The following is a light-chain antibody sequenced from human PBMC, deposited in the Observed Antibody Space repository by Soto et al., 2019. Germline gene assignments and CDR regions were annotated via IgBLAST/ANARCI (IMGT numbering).Light chain of an antibody. CDR2: AAS. V-gene: IGKV1-39*01. CDR3: QQSYSTLIT. Sequence: DIQMTKSPSSLSASVGDIVTITFRASQSISSYLNWYQQKPGKAPKLLIYAASSLQSGVPSRFSGSGSGTDFTLTISSLQPEDFATYYCQQSYSTLITFGQGTRLEIK. J-gene: IGKJ5*01. CDR1: QSISSY.